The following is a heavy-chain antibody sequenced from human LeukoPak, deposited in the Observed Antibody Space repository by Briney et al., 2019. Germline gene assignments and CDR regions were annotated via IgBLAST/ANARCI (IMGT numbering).Heavy chain of an antibody. CDR2: IRQNGSDK. D-gene: IGHD1-26*01. Sequence: GGSLTLSCAASGFTCSRYWLSWVRQAPGKGLEWVANIRQNGSDKNHADSVKGRFTISRDNAKNSLFLQMNSLRVEDTALYYCAGDGSKGATDYWGQGTLVTVSS. CDR1: GFTCSRYW. J-gene: IGHJ4*02. CDR3: AGDGSKGATDY. V-gene: IGHV3-7*01.